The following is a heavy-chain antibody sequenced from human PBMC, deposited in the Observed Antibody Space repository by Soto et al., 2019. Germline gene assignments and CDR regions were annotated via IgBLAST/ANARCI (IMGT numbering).Heavy chain of an antibody. Sequence: QLQLQESGPGLVKPSETLSLTCTVSGGSISSSSYYWDWIRQPPGKGLEWIGSIYYSGSTYYNPSLKTRVTISVDTSKNQFSLKLSSVTAADTAVYYCARSPVFMDYRYWYFDLWGRGTLVTVSS. CDR2: IYYSGST. J-gene: IGHJ2*01. CDR1: GGSISSSSYY. D-gene: IGHD4-17*01. CDR3: ARSPVFMDYRYWYFDL. V-gene: IGHV4-39*01.